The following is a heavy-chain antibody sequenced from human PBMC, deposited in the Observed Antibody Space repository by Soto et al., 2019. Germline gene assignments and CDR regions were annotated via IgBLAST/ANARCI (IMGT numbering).Heavy chain of an antibody. J-gene: IGHJ4*02. CDR2: TSYDENFK. CDR1: GFTFSGYA. D-gene: IGHD6-6*01. CDR3: ARQGGSSGIWYFDY. V-gene: IGHV3-30*04. Sequence: QVQLVESGGGVVQPGRSLRVSCAASGFTFSGYAMHWVRQAPGKGLEWVAATSYDENFKYYADSVKGRFTISRDNSKNTLFLQMNSLRTEDTAMYYCARQGGSSGIWYFDYWGQGSLVTVSS.